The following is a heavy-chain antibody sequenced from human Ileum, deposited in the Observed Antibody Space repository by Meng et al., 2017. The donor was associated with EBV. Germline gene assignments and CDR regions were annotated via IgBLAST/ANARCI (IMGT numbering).Heavy chain of an antibody. J-gene: IGHJ4*02. V-gene: IGHV4-39*01. Sequence: QPHLQGSGPGLVKPSETLSLPCTVSGGYISSISYYWAWLRQPPGEGLEWIGSVVYSGTTYYTSSLKSRVSISVDTSKNQFSLKLSSVTAADTAVYYCARHHHSPTFDYWGQGTLVTVSS. D-gene: IGHD1-14*01. CDR1: GGYISSISYY. CDR2: VVYSGTT. CDR3: ARHHHSPTFDY.